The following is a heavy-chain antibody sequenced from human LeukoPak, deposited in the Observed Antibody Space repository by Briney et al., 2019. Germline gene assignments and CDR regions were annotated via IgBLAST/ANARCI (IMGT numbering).Heavy chain of an antibody. J-gene: IGHJ4*02. V-gene: IGHV4-4*07. CDR1: GGSISSYY. CDR3: ARSGIAAREAPYYFDY. D-gene: IGHD6-6*01. Sequence: PETLSLTCTVSGGSISSYYWSWIRQPAGKGQEWIGRIYTSGSTNYNPSLKSRVTMSVDTSKNQFSLKLSSVTAADTAVYYCARSGIAAREAPYYFDYWGQGTLVTVSS. CDR2: IYTSGST.